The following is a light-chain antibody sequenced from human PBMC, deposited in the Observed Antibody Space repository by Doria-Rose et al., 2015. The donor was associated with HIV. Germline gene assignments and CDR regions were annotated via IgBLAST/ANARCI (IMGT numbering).Light chain of an antibody. V-gene: IGLV1-40*01. J-gene: IGLJ2*01. CDR2: VNN. Sequence: QSVLTQPPSVSGAPGQRVSISRTGSSSNIGSGYDVHWYQQLPGTAPKLIIYVNNNRRSGVPDRFSGSKYGTSASLAITGLQAEDEADYYCQSYDSSLSAVVFGGGTKLTVL. CDR1: SSNIGSGYD. CDR3: QSYDSSLSAVV.